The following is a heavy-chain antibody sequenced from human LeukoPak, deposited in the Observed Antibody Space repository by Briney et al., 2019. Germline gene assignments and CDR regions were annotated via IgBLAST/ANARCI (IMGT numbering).Heavy chain of an antibody. CDR1: GFTFSSYS. Sequence: PGGSLRLSCAASGFTFSSYSMNWVRQAPGKGLEWVSSISSSSSYIYYADSVRGRFTISRDNAKNSLYLQMNSLRAEDTAVYYCARDYVTVGATTFDYWGQGTLVTVSS. J-gene: IGHJ4*02. D-gene: IGHD1-26*01. V-gene: IGHV3-21*01. CDR2: ISSSSSYI. CDR3: ARDYVTVGATTFDY.